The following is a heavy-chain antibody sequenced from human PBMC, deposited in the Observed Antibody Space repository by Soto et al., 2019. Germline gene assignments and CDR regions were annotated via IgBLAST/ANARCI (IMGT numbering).Heavy chain of an antibody. CDR2: ISGSGGST. Sequence: GGSLRLSCAASGFTFSSYAMSWVRQAPGKGLEWVSAISGSGGSTYYADSVKGRFTISRDNSKNTLYLQMNSLRAEDTAVYYCAKRQGYYDSSGYFRGPFDYWGQGTLVTVSS. CDR1: GFTFSSYA. D-gene: IGHD3-22*01. J-gene: IGHJ4*02. CDR3: AKRQGYYDSSGYFRGPFDY. V-gene: IGHV3-23*01.